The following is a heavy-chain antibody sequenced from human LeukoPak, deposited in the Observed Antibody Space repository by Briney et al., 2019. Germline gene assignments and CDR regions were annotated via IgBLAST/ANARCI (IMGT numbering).Heavy chain of an antibody. V-gene: IGHV3-74*01. Sequence: PGGSLRFPCSASGFTFSNYWVHWVRQAPGKGLVRVSRINRDGSTTNYADSVKGRFTVSRDNAKNTLNLQMNSLGAEDTAVYYCARDKKTGESSEIDYWGQGTLVTVSS. CDR1: GFTFSNYW. CDR2: INRDGSTT. D-gene: IGHD7-27*01. J-gene: IGHJ4*02. CDR3: ARDKKTGESSEIDY.